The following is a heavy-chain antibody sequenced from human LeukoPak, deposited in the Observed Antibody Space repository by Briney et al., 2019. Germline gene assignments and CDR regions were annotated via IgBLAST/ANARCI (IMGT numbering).Heavy chain of an antibody. V-gene: IGHV4-34*01. CDR2: INHSGST. J-gene: IGHJ4*02. CDR1: GGSFSGYY. D-gene: IGHD6-13*01. CDR3: ARGQGIATYYFDY. Sequence: PSETLSLTCGVYGGSFSGYYWSWIRQPPGKGLEWIGEINHSGSTNYNPSLKSRVTISVDTSKNQFSLKLSSVTAADTAVYYCARGQGIATYYFDYWGQGTLVTVSS.